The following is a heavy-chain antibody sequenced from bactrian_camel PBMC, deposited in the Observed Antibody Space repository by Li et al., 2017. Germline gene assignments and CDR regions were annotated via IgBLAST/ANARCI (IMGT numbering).Heavy chain of an antibody. CDR1: GYPYEAYC. CDR2: RTTGT. CDR3: AAQGAGGGPWNRARTYSH. D-gene: IGHD2*01. J-gene: IGHJ4*01. Sequence: QLVESGGGSVQVGGSLRLSCNASGYPYEAYCMAWFRQAPGKEREGIAARTTGTYYADSVKGRFTISHDSAKSTLFLQMNSLKPEDTAMYYCAAQGAGGGPWNRARTYSHWGQGTQVTVS. V-gene: IGHV3S55*01.